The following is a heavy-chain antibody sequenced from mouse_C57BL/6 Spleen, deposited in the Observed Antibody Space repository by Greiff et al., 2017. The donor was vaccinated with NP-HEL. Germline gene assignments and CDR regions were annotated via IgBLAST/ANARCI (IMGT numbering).Heavy chain of an antibody. CDR2: IDPANGDT. D-gene: IGHD1-1*01. Sequence: EVQLQQSGAELVRPGASVKLSCTASGFTIKDDYMHWVKQRPEPGLEWIGWIDPANGDTEYASKFQGKASITADTSSNTAYLQLSSLTSEDTAVYYCTTTGSRYAMDYWGQGTSVTVSS. CDR1: GFTIKDDY. CDR3: TTTGSRYAMDY. V-gene: IGHV14-4*01. J-gene: IGHJ4*01.